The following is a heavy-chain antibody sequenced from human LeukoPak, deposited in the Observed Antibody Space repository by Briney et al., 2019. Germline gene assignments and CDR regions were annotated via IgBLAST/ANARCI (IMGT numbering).Heavy chain of an antibody. CDR3: ARPRSSGWYGVFNI. CDR1: GGSINSYY. CDR2: ISYSGTT. J-gene: IGHJ3*02. D-gene: IGHD6-19*01. Sequence: DTPSITCNVSGGSINSYYWSWIRQPPGKGLDWIGYISYSGTTNCKASINHPVNISIDTSKNQFSLKLSSVTAADTAVYYCARPRSSGWYGVFNIWGQGTLVPASS. V-gene: IGHV4-59*08.